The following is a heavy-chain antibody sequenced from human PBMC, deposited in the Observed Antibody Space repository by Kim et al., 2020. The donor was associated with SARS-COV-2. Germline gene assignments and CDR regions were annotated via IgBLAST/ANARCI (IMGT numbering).Heavy chain of an antibody. CDR2: ISAYNGNT. Sequence: ASVKVSCKASGYTFTSYGISWVRQAPGQGLEWMGWISAYNGNTNYAQKLQGRVTMTTDTSTSTAYMELRSLRSDDTAVYYCAWAVAGWNWFDPWGQGTLVTVSS. J-gene: IGHJ5*02. D-gene: IGHD6-19*01. CDR3: AWAVAGWNWFDP. V-gene: IGHV1-18*04. CDR1: GYTFTSYG.